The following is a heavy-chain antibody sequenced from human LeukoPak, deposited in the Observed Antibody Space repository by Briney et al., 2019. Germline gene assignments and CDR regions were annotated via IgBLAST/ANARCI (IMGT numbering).Heavy chain of an antibody. V-gene: IGHV3-23*01. Sequence: GGSLRLSCAAFGFTFSSYAMSWVRQAPGKGLEWVSTVSSSGEYTYYADSVKGRFTVSRDKSKNTLFLLMDSLRGEDTAVCYCAKCRNGCFGVVDDAFDIWGQGTVVTVSS. CDR2: VSSSGEYT. CDR3: AKCRNGCFGVVDDAFDI. CDR1: GFTFSSYA. D-gene: IGHD3-3*01. J-gene: IGHJ3*02.